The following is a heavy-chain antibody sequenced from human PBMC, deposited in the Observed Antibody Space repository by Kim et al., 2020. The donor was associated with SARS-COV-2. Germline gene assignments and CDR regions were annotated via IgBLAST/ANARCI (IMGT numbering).Heavy chain of an antibody. J-gene: IGHJ4*02. V-gene: IGHV3-30*07. D-gene: IGHD6-6*01. Sequence: DSVKGRFTISRDNSKNTLYLQMNSLRAEDTAVYYCARDRGGYSSSGAFDYWGQGTLVTVSS. CDR3: ARDRGGYSSSGAFDY.